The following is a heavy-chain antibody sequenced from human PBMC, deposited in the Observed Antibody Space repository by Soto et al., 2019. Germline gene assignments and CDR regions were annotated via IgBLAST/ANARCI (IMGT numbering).Heavy chain of an antibody. CDR1: GDSVSSDSDA. CDR2: TYYRSKWYN. D-gene: IGHD6-19*01. J-gene: IGHJ4*02. Sequence: SQTLSLTCAISGDSVSSDSDAWNWIRQSPSRGLEWLGRTYYRSKWYNDYAVSVKSRTTIDPDTSKNQFSLHLNSVTPEDTAVYYCARGWAFDYWGQGMLVTVSS. CDR3: ARGWAFDY. V-gene: IGHV6-1*01.